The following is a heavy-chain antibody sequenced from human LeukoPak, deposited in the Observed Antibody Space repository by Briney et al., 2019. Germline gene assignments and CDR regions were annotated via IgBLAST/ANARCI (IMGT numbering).Heavy chain of an antibody. CDR3: ARDLITIFGVVTLPYMDV. Sequence: GGSLRLSCAASGFTFSDYYMSRIRQAPGKGLEWVSYISSSGSTIYYADSVKGRFTISRDNAKNSLYLQMNSLRAEDTAVYYCARDLITIFGVVTLPYMDVWGKGTTVTVSS. D-gene: IGHD3-3*01. V-gene: IGHV3-11*04. CDR1: GFTFSDYY. J-gene: IGHJ6*03. CDR2: ISSSGSTI.